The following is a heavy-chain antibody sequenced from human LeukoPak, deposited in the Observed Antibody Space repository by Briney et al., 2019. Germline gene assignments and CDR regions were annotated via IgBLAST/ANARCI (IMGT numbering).Heavy chain of an antibody. CDR1: GFTFSSYA. D-gene: IGHD2-2*02. CDR3: ARDKEDCSSTSCYNYMDV. V-gene: IGHV3-30-3*01. Sequence: GGFLRLSCAASGFTFSSYAMHWVRQAPGKGLGWVAVISYDGSNKYYADSVKGRFTISRDNSKNTLYLQMNSLRAEDTAVYYCARDKEDCSSTSCYNYMDVWGKGTTVTVSS. J-gene: IGHJ6*03. CDR2: ISYDGSNK.